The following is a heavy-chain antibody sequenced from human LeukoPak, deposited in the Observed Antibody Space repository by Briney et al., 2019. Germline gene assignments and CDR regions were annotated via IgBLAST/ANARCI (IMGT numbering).Heavy chain of an antibody. J-gene: IGHJ5*02. CDR3: ATGLAAAGSWFDP. CDR1: GYTLTELS. CDR2: FDPEDGET. V-gene: IGHV1-24*01. D-gene: IGHD6-13*01. Sequence: ASVKVSCKVSGYTLTELSMHWVRQAPGKGLEWMGGFDPEDGETFYAQKFQGRVTMTEDTSTDTAYMELSSLRSEDTAVYYCATGLAAAGSWFDPWGQGTLVTVSS.